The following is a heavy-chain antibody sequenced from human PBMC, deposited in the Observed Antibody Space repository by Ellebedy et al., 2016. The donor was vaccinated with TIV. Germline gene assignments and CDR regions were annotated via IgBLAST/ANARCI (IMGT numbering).Heavy chain of an antibody. CDR1: GYTFTSYT. Sequence: ASVKVSCRASGYTFTSYTITWVRQAPGQGLEWMGLISGFNGNTKYNQKLQGRVTLTTGTSTNTAYLELRSLRSDDTAVYYCARDRTTVIIPEAFDIWGQGTRVTVSA. CDR2: ISGFNGNT. D-gene: IGHD4-23*01. CDR3: ARDRTTVIIPEAFDI. V-gene: IGHV1-18*04. J-gene: IGHJ3*02.